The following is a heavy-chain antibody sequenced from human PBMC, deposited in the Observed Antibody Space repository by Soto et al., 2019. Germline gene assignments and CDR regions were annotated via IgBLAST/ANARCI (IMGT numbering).Heavy chain of an antibody. CDR1: GYTFTSYY. V-gene: IGHV1-46*01. CDR2: INPSGGST. Sequence: ASVKVSCKASGYTFTSYYMHWVRQAPGQGLEWMGIINPSGGSTSYAQKFQGRVTMTRDTSTSTVYMELSRLRSDDTAVYYCAREGYYDSSGYYPPGLFDPWGQGTLVTVSS. J-gene: IGHJ5*02. CDR3: AREGYYDSSGYYPPGLFDP. D-gene: IGHD3-22*01.